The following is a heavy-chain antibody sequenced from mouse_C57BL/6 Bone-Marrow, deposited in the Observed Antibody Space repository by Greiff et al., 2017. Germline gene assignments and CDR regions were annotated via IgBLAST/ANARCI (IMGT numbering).Heavy chain of an antibody. CDR1: GFSLTSYG. Sequence: LQESGPGLVQPSQSLSITCTVSGFSLTSYGVHWVRQPPGKGLEWLGVIWSGGSTDYNAAFISRLSISKDNSKSQVFFKMNSLQADDTAIYYCAKTRYGRRAWFAYWGQGTLVTVSA. CDR2: IWSGGST. V-gene: IGHV2-4*01. D-gene: IGHD1-1*01. CDR3: AKTRYGRRAWFAY. J-gene: IGHJ3*01.